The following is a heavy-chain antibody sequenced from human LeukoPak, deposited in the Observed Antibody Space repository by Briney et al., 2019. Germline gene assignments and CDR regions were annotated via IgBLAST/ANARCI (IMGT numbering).Heavy chain of an antibody. V-gene: IGHV3-48*04. D-gene: IGHD3-10*01. J-gene: IGHJ6*02. CDR3: AIPPLTGTGSSRPLAGVDA. CDR2: IGSITDGIT. CDR1: GFSFSRYS. Sequence: GGSLRLSCAASGFSFSRYSMNWVRQAPGKGLEWVSYIGSITDGITHYAESVKGRFTISRDNAKNSLYLQMNSLRAEDTAVYYCAIPPLTGTGSSRPLAGVDAWGQGTMVTVSS.